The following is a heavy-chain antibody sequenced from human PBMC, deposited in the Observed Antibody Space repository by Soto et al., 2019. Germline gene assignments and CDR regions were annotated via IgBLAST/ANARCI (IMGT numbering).Heavy chain of an antibody. J-gene: IGHJ4*02. Sequence: QITLNESGPTVVRPTETLTLTCRFSGFSLTTSGVGVGWIRQSPGKAPEWLALIYWDDDKRYRASLKSRLTITKDTSKNQVVLTVSDLDPTDTDTYYCAHRVLRTVFGLVTTTASYFDFWGQGTKVAVSS. V-gene: IGHV2-5*02. D-gene: IGHD3-3*01. CDR3: AHRVLRTVFGLVTTTASYFDF. CDR2: IYWDDDK. CDR1: GFSLTTSGVG.